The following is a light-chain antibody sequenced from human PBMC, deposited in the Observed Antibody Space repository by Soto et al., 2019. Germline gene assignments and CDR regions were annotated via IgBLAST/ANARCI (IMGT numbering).Light chain of an antibody. CDR1: SIDVGGTNH. J-gene: IGLJ1*01. CDR2: DVS. V-gene: IGLV2-14*03. Sequence: QSVLTQPASVSGAPGQSITISCSGTSIDVGGTNHVSWYLQHPGEAPKLIMYDVSNRPSGVSDRCFGSKADNTATLTVSGLQAEDEADYYCCSYTSFSTYVFGTGTKVTVL. CDR3: CSYTSFSTYV.